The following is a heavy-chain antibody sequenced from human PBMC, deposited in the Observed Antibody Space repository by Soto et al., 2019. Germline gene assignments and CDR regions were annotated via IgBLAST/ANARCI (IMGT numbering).Heavy chain of an antibody. CDR1: EFTFSTYW. D-gene: IGHD6-13*01. J-gene: IGHJ6*02. CDR2: IDTTGSTT. Sequence: EVQLVESGGGLVQPGGPLRLSCAASEFTFSTYWMHWVRQAPGKGLEWVARIDTTGSTTTYAGPVQGRFTISRDNAKNSLYLQMHSVRDEDTAVYYCASVSAAKYYYGMDAWGQGTTVTVSS. CDR3: ASVSAAKYYYGMDA. V-gene: IGHV3-74*01.